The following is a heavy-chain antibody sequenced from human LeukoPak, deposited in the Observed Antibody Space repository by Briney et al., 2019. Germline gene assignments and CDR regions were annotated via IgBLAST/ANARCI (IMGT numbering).Heavy chain of an antibody. CDR2: IRSKANSYAT. D-gene: IGHD4-17*01. CDR1: GFTFSGSA. J-gene: IGHJ6*02. Sequence: PGGSLRLSCAASGFTFSGSATHWVRQASGKGLEWVGRIRSKANSYATAYAASVKGRFTISRDDSKNTAYLQMNSLKTEDTAVYYCTTPVTTSSYYYYYGMDVWGQGTTVTVSS. V-gene: IGHV3-73*01. CDR3: TTPVTTSSYYYYYGMDV.